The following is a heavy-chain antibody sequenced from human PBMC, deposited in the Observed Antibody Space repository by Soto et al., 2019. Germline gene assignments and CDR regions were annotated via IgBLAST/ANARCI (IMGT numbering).Heavy chain of an antibody. CDR1: GDSISTYY. CDR2: IYYSGST. Sequence: QVQLQESGPGLVKPSETLSLTCTVSGDSISTYYWSWIRQPPGKGLEWIGYIYYSGSTDYNPSLKSRVTISVDPSKNQFSLKLSSVTAADTAVYYCAREGGYGPPDPWGQGTLVTVSP. V-gene: IGHV4-59*01. CDR3: AREGGYGPPDP. D-gene: IGHD6-25*01. J-gene: IGHJ5*02.